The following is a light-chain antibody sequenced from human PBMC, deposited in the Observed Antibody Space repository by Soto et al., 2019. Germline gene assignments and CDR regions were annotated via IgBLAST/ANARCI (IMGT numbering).Light chain of an antibody. Sequence: NFMLTQPHSVSGSPGKTVTISCTRSSGSITTNYVQWYQHRPGRSPTTVIYEDDQRPSGVPDRFSGSIDRSSNSASLTIPGLKTEDEADYYCQSYDTVWVLGGGTKVTVL. V-gene: IGLV6-57*01. CDR3: QSYDTVWV. CDR2: EDD. J-gene: IGLJ3*02. CDR1: SGSITTNY.